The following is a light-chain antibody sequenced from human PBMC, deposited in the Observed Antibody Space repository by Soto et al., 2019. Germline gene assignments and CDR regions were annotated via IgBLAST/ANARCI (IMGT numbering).Light chain of an antibody. CDR2: GAS. CDR1: QSVSSSH. V-gene: IGKV3-20*01. J-gene: IGKJ2*01. Sequence: EIVLTQSPGTLSSSPGERATLSCRASQSVSSSHLALYQQKPGQAPRLLIYGASSRATGIPDRFSGSGSGTDFTLTISRLEPEDFAVYFCQQYGDSPMYTFGQGNKLEI. CDR3: QQYGDSPMYT.